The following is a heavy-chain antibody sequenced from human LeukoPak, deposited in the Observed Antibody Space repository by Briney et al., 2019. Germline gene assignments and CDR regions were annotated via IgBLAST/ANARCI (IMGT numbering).Heavy chain of an antibody. D-gene: IGHD2-15*01. CDR3: ARVRALGSGLFDY. CDR2: INPNSGGT. CDR1: GYTFTGYY. J-gene: IGHJ4*02. Sequence: ASVKVSCTASGYTFTGYYMHWVRQAPGQGLEWMGWINPNSGGTNYAQKFQGRVTMTRDTSISTAYMELSRLRSDDTAVYYCARVRALGSGLFDYWGQGTLVTVSS. V-gene: IGHV1-2*02.